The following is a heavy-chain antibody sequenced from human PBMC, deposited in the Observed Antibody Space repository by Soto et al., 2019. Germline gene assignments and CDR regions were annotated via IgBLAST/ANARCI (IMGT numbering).Heavy chain of an antibody. D-gene: IGHD2-15*01. Sequence: SEILSLTCTVSGGSISSYYWSWIRQPPGKGLEWIGYIYYSGSTNYNPSLKSRVTISVDTSKNQFSLKLSSVTAADTAVYYCARRLGYCSGGSCYGNNWFDPWGQGTLVTVSS. J-gene: IGHJ5*02. CDR2: IYYSGST. V-gene: IGHV4-59*01. CDR3: ARRLGYCSGGSCYGNNWFDP. CDR1: GGSISSYY.